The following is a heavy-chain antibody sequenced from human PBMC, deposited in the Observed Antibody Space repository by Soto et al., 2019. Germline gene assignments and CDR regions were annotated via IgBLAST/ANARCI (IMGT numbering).Heavy chain of an antibody. CDR3: AKGMAYYFDY. CDR2: ISGSGGST. CDR1: GFTFSSYA. Sequence: GGSLRLSCAASGFTFSSYAMSWVRQAPGKGLEWVSAISGSGGSTYYADSVKGRFTISRDHSNHTLYLQMNSLRAEDTAVYYCAKGMAYYFDYWGQGTLVTVSS. J-gene: IGHJ4*02. V-gene: IGHV3-23*01.